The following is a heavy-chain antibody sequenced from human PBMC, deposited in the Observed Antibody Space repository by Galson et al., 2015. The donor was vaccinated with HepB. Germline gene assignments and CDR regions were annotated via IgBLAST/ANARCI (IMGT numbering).Heavy chain of an antibody. Sequence: SLRLSCAASGFTFSSYSMTWVRQAPGKGLEWVSDINQSGSATYYADSVKGRFTMSRDNSKNTLYLQMNSLRAEDTAVYYCAKDGKVGSSSSQPFQNWGPVTPFTVSS. CDR2: INQSGSAT. CDR3: AKDGKVGSSSSQPFQN. J-gene: IGHJ1*01. CDR1: GFTFSSYS. V-gene: IGHV3-23*01. D-gene: IGHD1-26*01.